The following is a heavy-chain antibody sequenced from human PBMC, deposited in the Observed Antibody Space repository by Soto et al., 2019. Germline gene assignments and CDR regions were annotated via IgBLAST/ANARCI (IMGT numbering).Heavy chain of an antibody. CDR3: ARDRGYYGMDV. Sequence: QVQLQESGPGLVKPSETLSLTCTVSGGSVSSGSYYWSWIRQPPGKGLEWIGYIYYSGSTNYNPSRKGRVTISVDTSKNQFSLKLSSVTAADTAVYSCARDRGYYGMDVWGQGTTVTVSS. CDR1: GGSVSSGSYY. V-gene: IGHV4-61*01. J-gene: IGHJ6*02. CDR2: IYYSGST.